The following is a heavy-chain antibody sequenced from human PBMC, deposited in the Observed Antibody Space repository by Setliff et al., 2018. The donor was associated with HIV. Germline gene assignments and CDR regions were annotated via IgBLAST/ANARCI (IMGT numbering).Heavy chain of an antibody. CDR1: GGSISSYY. D-gene: IGHD2-15*01. J-gene: IGHJ1*01. CDR3: ARDPYCSGDGCFRYYQH. CDR2: IYFSGRT. V-gene: IGHV4-4*07. Sequence: SETLSLTCTVSGGSISSYYWSWIRQPAGRALEWIGRIYFSGRTNYNPSLKSRIKMSIDTSKNQFSLNLSSVTAADTAIYFCARDPYCSGDGCFRYYQHWGRGTLVTVSS.